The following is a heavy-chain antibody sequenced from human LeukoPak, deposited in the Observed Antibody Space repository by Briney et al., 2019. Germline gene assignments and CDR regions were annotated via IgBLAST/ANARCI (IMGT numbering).Heavy chain of an antibody. V-gene: IGHV4-30-2*01. CDR3: ARGQWLPVFDF. D-gene: IGHD3-22*01. J-gene: IGHJ4*02. CDR1: GGSISSGGYS. CDR2: IYHSGST. Sequence: PSQTLSPTCAVSGGSISSGGYSWSWIRQPPGKGLEWIGYIYHSGSTYYNPSLKSRVTISVDRSKNQFSLKLRSVTAADTAVYYCARGQWLPVFDFWGQGTLVTVSS.